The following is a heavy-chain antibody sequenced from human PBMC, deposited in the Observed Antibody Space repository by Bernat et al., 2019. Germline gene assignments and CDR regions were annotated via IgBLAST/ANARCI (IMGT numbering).Heavy chain of an antibody. Sequence: QVQLQESGPGLVKPSETLSLTCTVSGGSISSYYWSWIRQPPGKGLEWIGYIYYSGSTNYNPSLKSRVTISVNTSKNQSSMKMSSVTAADTAVYYCARNVRHRYYYYGMDVWGQGTTVTVSS. V-gene: IGHV4-59*08. CDR2: IYYSGST. D-gene: IGHD2-8*01. J-gene: IGHJ6*02. CDR1: GGSISSYY. CDR3: ARNVRHRYYYYGMDV.